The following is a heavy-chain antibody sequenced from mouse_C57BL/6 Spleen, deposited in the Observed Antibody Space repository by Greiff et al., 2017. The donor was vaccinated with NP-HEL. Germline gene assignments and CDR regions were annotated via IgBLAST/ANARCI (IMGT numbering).Heavy chain of an antibody. V-gene: IGHV1-15*01. CDR2: IDPETGGT. Sequence: QVQLKQSGAELVRPGASVTLSCKASGYTFTDYEMHWVKQTPVHGLEWIGAIDPETGGTAYNQKFKGKAILTADKSSSTAYMELRSLTSEDSAVYYCTRPIYYGSSYWYFDVWGTGTTVTVSS. CDR1: GYTFTDYE. J-gene: IGHJ1*03. D-gene: IGHD1-1*01. CDR3: TRPIYYGSSYWYFDV.